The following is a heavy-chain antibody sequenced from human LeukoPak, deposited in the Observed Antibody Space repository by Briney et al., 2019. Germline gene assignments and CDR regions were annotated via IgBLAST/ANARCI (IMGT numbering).Heavy chain of an antibody. D-gene: IGHD2-8*02. Sequence: SETLSLTCAVSGDSISSSSYYWGWIRQPPGKGLEWIGSIYYSGSTYYNPSLKSRVTMSVDTSKNQFSLKLSSVTAADTAVYYCARHGGVGVIPDFDYWGPGTLVTVSS. CDR1: GDSISSSSYY. V-gene: IGHV4-39*01. CDR2: IYYSGST. J-gene: IGHJ4*02. CDR3: ARHGGVGVIPDFDY.